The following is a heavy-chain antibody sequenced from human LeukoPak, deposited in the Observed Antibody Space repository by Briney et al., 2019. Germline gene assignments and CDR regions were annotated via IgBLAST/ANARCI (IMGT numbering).Heavy chain of an antibody. CDR3: VGVRWFGGSNWFDP. D-gene: IGHD3-10*01. CDR2: ISSNGGST. Sequence: GGSLRLSCAASGFTFSMSAMHWVRQGPGKGLQYVSAISSNGGSTYYADSVKGRFTISRDNSKNTLHLQMSSLRPEDTAVYYCVGVRWFGGSNWFDPWGQGTLVTVSS. CDR1: GFTFSMSA. J-gene: IGHJ5*02. V-gene: IGHV3-64D*09.